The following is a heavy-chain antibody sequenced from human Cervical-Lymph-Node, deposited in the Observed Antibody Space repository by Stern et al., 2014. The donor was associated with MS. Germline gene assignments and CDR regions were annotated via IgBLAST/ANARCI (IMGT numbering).Heavy chain of an antibody. D-gene: IGHD4-17*01. J-gene: IGHJ4*02. CDR3: ARAPDNVDYGDFGEIDY. V-gene: IGHV1-8*01. CDR2: MNPDTDNT. CDR1: GYTFTRFD. Sequence: QVQLVQSGAEVKKPGASVKVSCKASGYTFTRFDINWVRQAPGQGLEWMGWMNPDTDNTGYAQKFQGRVTMTRDTSISTAYMELSSLRSEDTAIYYCARAPDNVDYGDFGEIDYWGQGTLVTVSS.